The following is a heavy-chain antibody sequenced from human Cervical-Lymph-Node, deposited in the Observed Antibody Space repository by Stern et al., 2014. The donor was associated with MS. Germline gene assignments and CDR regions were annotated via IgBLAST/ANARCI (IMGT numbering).Heavy chain of an antibody. CDR1: GFTFSSFA. Sequence: VQLVESGGVLVQPGGSLRLSCAASGFTFSSFAMSWVRQAPGKGLEWVSGISGSGVSTYYADSVKGRFTISRDSSKTTLYLQMNSLRAEDTAVYYCAKASDSSGKNWFDAWGRGTLVTVSS. V-gene: IGHV3-23*04. D-gene: IGHD3-22*01. CDR2: ISGSGVST. J-gene: IGHJ5*02. CDR3: AKASDSSGKNWFDA.